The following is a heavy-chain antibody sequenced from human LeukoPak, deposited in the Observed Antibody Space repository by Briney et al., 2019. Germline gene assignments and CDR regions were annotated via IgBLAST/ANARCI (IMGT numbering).Heavy chain of an antibody. CDR3: AKGDYGGYPHYFDY. CDR1: GFTFSSYS. CDR2: ISSSSSYI. V-gene: IGHV3-21*04. Sequence: PGGSLRLSCAASGFTFSSYSMIWVRQAPGKGLEWVSSISSSSSYIYYADSVKGRFTISRDNSKRTLYVLMSSLGAEDTAIYYCAKGDYGGYPHYFDYWGQGTLVTVSS. J-gene: IGHJ4*02. D-gene: IGHD4-17*01.